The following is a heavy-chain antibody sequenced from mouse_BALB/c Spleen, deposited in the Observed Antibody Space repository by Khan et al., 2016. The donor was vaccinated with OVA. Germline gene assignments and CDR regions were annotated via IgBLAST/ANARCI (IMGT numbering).Heavy chain of an antibody. V-gene: IGHV9-3-1*01. J-gene: IGHJ4*01. CDR2: INTYTGEP. Sequence: QIPLVQSGPELKKPGEPVKISCKASGYTFTKNGMNWAKQAPGKGLKWMGWINTYTGEPTYADDFKGRFAFSLETSASTAYLQINNLKNEDTATYFCARVGYSGTMDYWGQGTSVTVSS. CDR1: GYTFTKNG. CDR3: ARVGYSGTMDY. D-gene: IGHD2-14*01.